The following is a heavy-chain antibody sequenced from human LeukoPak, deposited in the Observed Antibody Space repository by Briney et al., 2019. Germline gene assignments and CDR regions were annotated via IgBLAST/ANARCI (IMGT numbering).Heavy chain of an antibody. J-gene: IGHJ3*02. D-gene: IGHD3-10*01. CDR1: GFTVSSNY. CDR2: IYSGGST. CDR3: ARDGVVRGDGLAFDI. V-gene: IGHV3-53*01. Sequence: GGSLRLSCAASGFTVSSNYMSWVRQAPGKGLEWVSVIYSGGSTYYADSVKGRFTISRGNSKNTLYLQMNSLRAEDTAVYYCARDGVVRGDGLAFDIWGQGTMVTVSS.